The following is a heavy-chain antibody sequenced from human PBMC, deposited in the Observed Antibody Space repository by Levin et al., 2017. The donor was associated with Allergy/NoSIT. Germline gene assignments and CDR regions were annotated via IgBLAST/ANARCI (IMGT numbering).Heavy chain of an antibody. CDR1: GFTFSSYD. CDR2: INTAGDT. Sequence: ESLKISCAASGFTFSSYDMHWVRQATGKGLAWISGINTAGDTYYPDSVKGRFTISREYAKNSLFLQMNSLTAGDTAVYYCARVHRGAFDIWGQGTVVTVSS. V-gene: IGHV3-13*01. J-gene: IGHJ3*02. CDR3: ARVHRGAFDI. D-gene: IGHD3-10*01.